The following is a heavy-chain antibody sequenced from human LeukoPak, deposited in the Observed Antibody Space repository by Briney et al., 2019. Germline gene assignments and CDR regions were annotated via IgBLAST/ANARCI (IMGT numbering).Heavy chain of an antibody. V-gene: IGHV2-5*01. CDR2: IYWNDDK. CDR3: ARKRSLRYFDWLSQYNWFDP. Sequence: SGPTLVNPTQTLTLTCTFSGFSLSTSGVGVGWIRQPPGKALEWLALIYWNDDKRYSPSLKSRLTITKDTSKNQVVLTMTNMGPVDTATYYCARKRSLRYFDWLSQYNWFDPWGQGTLVTVSS. CDR1: GFSLSTSGVG. J-gene: IGHJ5*02. D-gene: IGHD3-9*01.